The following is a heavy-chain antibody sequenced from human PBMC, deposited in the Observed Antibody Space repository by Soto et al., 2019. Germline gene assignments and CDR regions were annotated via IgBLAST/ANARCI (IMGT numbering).Heavy chain of an antibody. Sequence: QVQLVESGGGVVQPGTSLRLSCAASGFTFSNYGMHWVRQAPGKGLDCVASISSDGSSKYYADSVKGRFTISRDNSKNTLNLEMNSLRVEDTAVYYCAKVVEQQLVCCGLDCWGQGTLVTVSS. J-gene: IGHJ4*02. CDR1: GFTFSNYG. D-gene: IGHD6-13*01. V-gene: IGHV3-30*18. CDR3: AKVVEQQLVCCGLDC. CDR2: ISSDGSSK.